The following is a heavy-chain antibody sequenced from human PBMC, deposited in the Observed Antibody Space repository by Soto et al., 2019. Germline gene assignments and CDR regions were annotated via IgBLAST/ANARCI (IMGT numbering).Heavy chain of an antibody. J-gene: IGHJ5*02. CDR1: GGTFSSYA. CDR3: ARDRGPIRRYYPYCFDP. D-gene: IGHD3-22*01. V-gene: IGHV1-69*12. CDR2: IIPIFGTA. Sequence: QVQLVQSGAEVKKPGSSVKVSCKASGGTFSSYAISWVRQAPGQGLEWMGEIIPIFGTANYAQKFQGRVTITADESTSTAYMELRSLRSEDTAVYYCARDRGPIRRYYPYCFDPWGQGTLVTVSS.